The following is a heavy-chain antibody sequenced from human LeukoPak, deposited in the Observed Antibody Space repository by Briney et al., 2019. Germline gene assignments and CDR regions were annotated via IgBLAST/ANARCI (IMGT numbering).Heavy chain of an antibody. CDR1: GGSISSCTYY. Sequence: SETLCLTCTVSGGSISSCTYYWGWIRQPPGTGPVWSGEINRSGSTYYNPFLKSGITISVDTSKNQYSLKLSSATAAHTAVYYCARQLIYGSGRNNWFYPWGQGTLVTVSS. CDR3: ARQLIYGSGRNNWFYP. CDR2: INRSGST. J-gene: IGHJ5*02. D-gene: IGHD3-10*01. V-gene: IGHV4-39*01.